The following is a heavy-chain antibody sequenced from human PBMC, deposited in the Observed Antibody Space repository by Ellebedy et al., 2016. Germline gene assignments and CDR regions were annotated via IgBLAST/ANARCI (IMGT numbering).Heavy chain of an antibody. Sequence: GESLKISCAASGFTFSSYDMHWVRQAPGKGLEWVAVISYDGGIKYYPDSVKGRFTISRDNSKNTLYLQMNSLRAEDTAVYYCARDVYSSSWYGLYYFDYWGQGTLVTVSS. CDR1: GFTFSSYD. D-gene: IGHD6-13*01. CDR3: ARDVYSSSWYGLYYFDY. V-gene: IGHV3-30*03. J-gene: IGHJ4*02. CDR2: ISYDGGIK.